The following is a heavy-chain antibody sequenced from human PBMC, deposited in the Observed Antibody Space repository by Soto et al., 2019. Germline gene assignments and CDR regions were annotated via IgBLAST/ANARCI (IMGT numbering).Heavy chain of an antibody. D-gene: IGHD2-15*01. J-gene: IGHJ3*02. CDR1: GFTFSSYS. Sequence: GGSLRLSCAASGFTFSSYSMNWVRQAPGKGLEWVSSISSSSSYIYYADSVKGRFTISRDNAKNSLYLQMNSLRAEDTAVYYCARDPPSKGLNIVVVVAATHGPGAFDIWGQGTMVTVSS. V-gene: IGHV3-21*01. CDR3: ARDPPSKGLNIVVVVAATHGPGAFDI. CDR2: ISSSSSYI.